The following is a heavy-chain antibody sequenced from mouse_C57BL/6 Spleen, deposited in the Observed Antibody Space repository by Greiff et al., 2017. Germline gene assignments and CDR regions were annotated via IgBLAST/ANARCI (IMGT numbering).Heavy chain of an antibody. D-gene: IGHD3-2*02. CDR2: IRSKSSNYAT. CDR1: GFTFNTYA. V-gene: IGHV10-3*01. J-gene: IGHJ4*01. CDR3: VSRGGSGCLYAMDY. Sequence: EVQRVESGGGLVQPKGSLKLSCAASGFTFNTYAMHWVRQAPGKGLEWVARIRSKSSNYATYYADSVKDRFTIYTDESQSMLYLPMNNLKTEDTAMYYGVSRGGSGCLYAMDYWGQGTSVTVSS.